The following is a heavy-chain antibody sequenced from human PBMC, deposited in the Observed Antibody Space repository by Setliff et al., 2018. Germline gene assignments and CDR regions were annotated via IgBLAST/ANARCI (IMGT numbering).Heavy chain of an antibody. Sequence: GGSLRLSCAASGFTVSTKSFNWVRKAPGKGLEWVSYINVERSALFYADSVRGRFTVSRDNAKNSLYLQLNSLRAEDTAVYYCARAKGTTMATQYFDYWGQGTLVTVSS. CDR3: ARAKGTTMATQYFDY. CDR1: GFTVSTKS. D-gene: IGHD3-10*01. V-gene: IGHV3-48*01. CDR2: INVERSAL. J-gene: IGHJ4*02.